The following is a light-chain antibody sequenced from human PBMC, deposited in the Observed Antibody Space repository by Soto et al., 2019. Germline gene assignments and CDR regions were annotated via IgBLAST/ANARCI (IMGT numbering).Light chain of an antibody. CDR1: QSINNRY. Sequence: EIVLTQSPGTLSLSPGERATLSCRASQSINNRYLAWYQQKPGQAPRLLIYAASSRATGIPDRFSGSGSGTDFTLTISRPEPEDFAVYYCQQFGSSPGFTFGPGTKVDI. J-gene: IGKJ3*01. V-gene: IGKV3-20*01. CDR2: AAS. CDR3: QQFGSSPGFT.